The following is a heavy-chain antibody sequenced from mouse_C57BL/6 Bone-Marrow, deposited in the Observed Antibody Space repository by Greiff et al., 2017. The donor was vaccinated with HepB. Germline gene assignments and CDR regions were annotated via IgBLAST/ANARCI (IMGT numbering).Heavy chain of an antibody. CDR2: ISSGGDYI. Sequence: EVQLQESGEGLVKPGGSLKLSCAASGFTFSSYAMSWVRQTPEKRLEWVAYISSGGDYIYYADTVKGRFTISRDNARNTLYLQVSSLKSEDTAMYYCTRDRPYYYGSSWYFDVWGTGTTVTVSS. CDR3: TRDRPYYYGSSWYFDV. V-gene: IGHV5-9-1*02. CDR1: GFTFSSYA. D-gene: IGHD1-1*01. J-gene: IGHJ1*03.